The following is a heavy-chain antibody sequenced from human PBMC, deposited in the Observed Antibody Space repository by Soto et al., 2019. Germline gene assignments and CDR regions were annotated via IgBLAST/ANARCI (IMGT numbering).Heavy chain of an antibody. CDR3: AMDYGDRPEYFKH. CDR2: ISPLKGRT. J-gene: IGHJ1*01. V-gene: IGHV1-18*04. CDR1: GYTFTSYG. D-gene: IGHD4-17*01. Sequence: QVQLVQSGPDLKRPGASMKVSCKASGYTFTSYGISWVRQAPGQGLEGMAWISPLKGRTQYSQKAQGRVTLSTDTSSNTAYMEMTTLRVDDTAVYYCAMDYGDRPEYFKHWGQDPLVTVS.